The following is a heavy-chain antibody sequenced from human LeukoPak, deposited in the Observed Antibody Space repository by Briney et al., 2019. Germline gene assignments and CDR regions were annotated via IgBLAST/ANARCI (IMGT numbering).Heavy chain of an antibody. Sequence: GGSLRLSCAASGFTFSSYAMSWVRQAPGKGLEWVAVISYDGSNKYYADSVKGRFTISRDNSKNTLYLQMNSLRAEDTAVYYCARDKGVGYSSSWYTGGDYWGQGTLVTVSS. CDR1: GFTFSSYA. J-gene: IGHJ4*02. V-gene: IGHV3-30-3*01. CDR3: ARDKGVGYSSSWYTGGDY. D-gene: IGHD6-13*01. CDR2: ISYDGSNK.